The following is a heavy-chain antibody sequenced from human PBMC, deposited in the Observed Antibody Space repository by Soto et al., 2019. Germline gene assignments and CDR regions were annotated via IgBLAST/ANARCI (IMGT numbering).Heavy chain of an antibody. CDR3: TRTTAQFQLLSPPV. V-gene: IGHV3-73*01. J-gene: IGHJ6*02. CDR2: IRSKPNSYAT. D-gene: IGHD2-2*01. CDR1: GFSFSGSA. Sequence: GGSLRLSCAASGFSFSGSAMHWVRQASGKGLEWVGRIRSKPNSYATSYAASVKGRFTISRDDSKNTAYLQMNGLKTEDTAVYYCTRTTAQFQLLSPPVWGQGTTVTVSS.